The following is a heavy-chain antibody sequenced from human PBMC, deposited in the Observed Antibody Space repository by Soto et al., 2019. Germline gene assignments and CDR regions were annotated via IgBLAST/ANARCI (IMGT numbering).Heavy chain of an antibody. J-gene: IGHJ5*02. CDR2: MNPNSGNT. Sequence: GASVKASCKASGYTFTSYDINWGRQATGQGLEWMGWMNPNSGNTGYAQKFQGRVTMTRNTSISTAYMELSSLRSEDTAVYYCARGLSSGWDETIWFDPWGQGTLVTVSS. D-gene: IGHD6-19*01. CDR3: ARGLSSGWDETIWFDP. V-gene: IGHV1-8*01. CDR1: GYTFTSYD.